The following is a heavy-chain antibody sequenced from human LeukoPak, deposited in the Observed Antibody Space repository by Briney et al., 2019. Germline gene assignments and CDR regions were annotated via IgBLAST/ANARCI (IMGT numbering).Heavy chain of an antibody. Sequence: ASVKGSCKASGYTFTGYYMHWVRQAPGQGLEWMGWVNPNSGGTNYAQKFQGRVTLTRDTSISTAYMELSRLTSDDSAVYNCARGDEDTNGYTYFFDYWGQGTLVTVS. J-gene: IGHJ4*02. CDR1: GYTFTGYY. CDR2: VNPNSGGT. V-gene: IGHV1-2*02. CDR3: ARGDEDTNGYTYFFDY. D-gene: IGHD2-8*01.